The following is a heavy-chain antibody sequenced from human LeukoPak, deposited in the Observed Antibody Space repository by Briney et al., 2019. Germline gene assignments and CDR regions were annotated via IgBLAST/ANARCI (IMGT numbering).Heavy chain of an antibody. CDR2: ISSTSSTI. D-gene: IGHD4-17*01. V-gene: IGHV3-48*01. CDR3: ARGDYGDYWNYYYMDV. J-gene: IGHJ6*03. Sequence: GGSLRLSCRASGFPFSSYWMHWVRQAPGKGLEWVSYISSTSSTIYYADSVKGRFTISRDTAKNSLYLQMNSLRAEDTAVYSCARGDYGDYWNYYYMDVWGKGTTVTVSS. CDR1: GFPFSSYW.